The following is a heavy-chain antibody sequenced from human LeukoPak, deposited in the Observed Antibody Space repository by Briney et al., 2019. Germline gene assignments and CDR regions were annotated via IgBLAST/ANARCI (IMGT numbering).Heavy chain of an antibody. Sequence: PGGSLRLSCAASGFTFSDYWMSWVRQAPGKGLEWVSSISSSSSYIYYADSVKGRFTISRDNAKNSLYLQMNSLRAEDTAVYYCARDSSTIAAAGTGGYWGQGTLVTVSS. CDR2: ISSSSSYI. V-gene: IGHV3-21*01. CDR1: GFTFSDYW. CDR3: ARDSSTIAAAGTGGY. D-gene: IGHD6-13*01. J-gene: IGHJ4*02.